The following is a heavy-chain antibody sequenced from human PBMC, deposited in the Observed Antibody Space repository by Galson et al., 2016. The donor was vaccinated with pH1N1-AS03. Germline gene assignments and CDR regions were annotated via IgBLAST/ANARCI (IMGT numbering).Heavy chain of an antibody. CDR1: GFTFSSYR. D-gene: IGHD6-19*01. V-gene: IGHV3-21*01. CDR3: ARDGPPQGISVAGSFDF. J-gene: IGHJ4*02. Sequence: SLRLSCAASGFTFSSYRMTWVRQAPGKGLEWVSFIRNSGSYISYGDSVKGRFTVSRDNAKNSLYLQMNSLRDEDTAVYYCARDGPPQGISVAGSFDFWGQGTLVTVSS. CDR2: IRNSGSYI.